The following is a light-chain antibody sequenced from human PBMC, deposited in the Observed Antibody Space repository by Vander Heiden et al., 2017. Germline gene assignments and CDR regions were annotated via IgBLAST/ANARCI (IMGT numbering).Light chain of an antibody. CDR1: HSMSKY. V-gene: IGKV1-39*01. CDR2: AAS. CDR3: QQSDSTPRT. Sequence: NHMTQSPSSRSASVANGVTISGRASHSMSKYLNWYQQNTGTAPKLLIYAASSLQSGPPSRFSGSGSGTDFTLPISCLQPEDFATYYSQQSDSTPRTFGQGTKVEIK. J-gene: IGKJ1*01.